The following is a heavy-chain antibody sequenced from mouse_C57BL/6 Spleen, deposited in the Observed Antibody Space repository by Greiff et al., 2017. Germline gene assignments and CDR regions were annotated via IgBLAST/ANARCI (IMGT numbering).Heavy chain of an antibody. V-gene: IGHV1-39*01. Sequence: EVQLQQSGPELVKPGASVKISCKASGYSFTDYNMNWVKQSNGKSLEWIGVINPNYGTTSYNQKFKGKATLTVDPSSSTAYMQLNSLTSEDSAVYYCARGVVAGRKYGFDYWGQGTTLTVSS. J-gene: IGHJ2*01. CDR2: INPNYGTT. D-gene: IGHD1-1*01. CDR3: ARGVVAGRKYGFDY. CDR1: GYSFTDYN.